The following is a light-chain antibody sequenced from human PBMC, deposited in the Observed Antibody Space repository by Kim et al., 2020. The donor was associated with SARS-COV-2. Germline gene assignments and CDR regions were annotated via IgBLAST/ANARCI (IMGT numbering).Light chain of an antibody. Sequence: DIQMTQSPSTLSASIGDRVTITCWASQMIDTWLAWYQQKPGKAPKLLIYLASTLENGVPPRFSGSGSGAEFTLTINSLQPDDFATYYCQHYSRFPYTFGQGTKVDIK. V-gene: IGKV1-5*03. CDR3: QHYSRFPYT. CDR1: QMIDTW. CDR2: LAS. J-gene: IGKJ2*01.